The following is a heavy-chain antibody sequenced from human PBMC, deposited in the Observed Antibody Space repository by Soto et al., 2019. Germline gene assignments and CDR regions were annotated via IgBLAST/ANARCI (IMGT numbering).Heavy chain of an antibody. Sequence: QVQLQESGPGLVKPSETLSLTCTVSGGSVSSGRYYWAWIRQPPGKGLEWIGYIYYSGSTNYNPSRTSRVTISGDASKNQFSLKLASVTTADTAVYYCARLVDTSMVYYFDYWGQGTLGTVSS. CDR3: ARLVDTSMVYYFDY. CDR2: IYYSGST. V-gene: IGHV4-61*01. D-gene: IGHD5-18*01. J-gene: IGHJ4*02. CDR1: GGSVSSGRYY.